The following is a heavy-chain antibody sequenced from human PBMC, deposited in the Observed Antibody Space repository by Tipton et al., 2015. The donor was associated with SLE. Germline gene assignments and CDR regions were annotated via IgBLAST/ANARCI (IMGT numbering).Heavy chain of an antibody. D-gene: IGHD2-8*01. J-gene: IGHJ4*02. Sequence: SLRLSCAASGFTVSSNYMSWVRQAPGKGLEWVANIKQDGSEKYYVDSVKGRFTISRDNAKNSLYLQMNSLRAEDTAVYYCARGIGVGFASLMCWGQGTLVTVSS. CDR2: IKQDGSEK. CDR1: GFTVSSNY. CDR3: ARGIGVGFASLMC. V-gene: IGHV3-7*01.